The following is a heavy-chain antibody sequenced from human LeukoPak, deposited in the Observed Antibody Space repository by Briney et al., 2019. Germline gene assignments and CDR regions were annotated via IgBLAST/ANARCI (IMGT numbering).Heavy chain of an antibody. CDR2: IHSDGSST. Sequence: PGGSLTLSCLPSGFILSSYWMHWVRQPAGKGLVWVSRIHSDGSSTSYADSVKGRFTISRDKAKNTLYLQMNSLRAEDTAVYYCARGPPECSSNSCHFDYWGQGTLVTVSS. D-gene: IGHD2-2*01. CDR1: GFILSSYW. CDR3: ARGPPECSSNSCHFDY. J-gene: IGHJ4*02. V-gene: IGHV3-74*01.